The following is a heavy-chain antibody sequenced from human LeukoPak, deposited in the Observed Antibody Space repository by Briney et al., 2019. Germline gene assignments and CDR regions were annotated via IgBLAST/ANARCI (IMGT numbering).Heavy chain of an antibody. D-gene: IGHD3-22*01. V-gene: IGHV3-23*01. CDR3: AKDLAGYYYDSSGYYYFDY. J-gene: IGHJ4*02. CDR1: GFTFSSSA. CDR2: ISGSSSGGST. Sequence: GGSLRLSCAASGFTFSSSAMSWVRQAPGKGLEWVSSISGSSSGGSTYYADSVKGRFTISRDNSKNTLYLQMNSLRAEDTAVYYCAKDLAGYYYDSSGYYYFDYWGQGTLVTVSS.